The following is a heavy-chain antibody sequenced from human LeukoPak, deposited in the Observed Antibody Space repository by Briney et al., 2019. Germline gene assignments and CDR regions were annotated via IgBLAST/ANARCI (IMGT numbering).Heavy chain of an antibody. Sequence: GGSLRLSCAASGFSFSSYWMSWVRQAPGKGLEWVANIKQDGSEKYYVDSVKGRFTISRDNAKNSLYLQMKSLRAEDTAVYYCVGHSDYWAQGPLVTVPS. J-gene: IGHJ4*02. V-gene: IGHV3-7*01. CDR1: GFSFSSYW. CDR2: IKQDGSEK. CDR3: VGHSDY.